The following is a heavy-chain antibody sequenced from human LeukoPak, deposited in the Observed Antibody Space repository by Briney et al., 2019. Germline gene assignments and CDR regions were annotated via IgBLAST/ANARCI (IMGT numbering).Heavy chain of an antibody. CDR1: GGSISSGGYY. CDR2: IYYSGST. V-gene: IGHV4-31*03. D-gene: IGHD7-27*01. J-gene: IGHJ3*02. Sequence: SETLSLTCTVSGGSISSGGYYWSWIRQHPGKGLEWIGYIYYSGSTYYNPSLKSRVTISVDTSKNQFSLKLSSVTAADTAVYYCARDRLGRGDAFDIWGQGTMVTVSS. CDR3: ARDRLGRGDAFDI.